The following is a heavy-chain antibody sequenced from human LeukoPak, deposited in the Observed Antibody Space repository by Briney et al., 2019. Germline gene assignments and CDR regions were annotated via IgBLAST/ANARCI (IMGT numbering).Heavy chain of an antibody. V-gene: IGHV3-33*01. CDR1: GFTFSSYG. CDR2: IWYDGSNK. J-gene: IGHJ4*02. Sequence: QPGRSLRLSCAASGFTFSSYGMHWVRQAPGKGLEWVAAIWYDGSNKYYADSVKGRFTISRDNSKNTLYLQMNSLRAEDTAVYYCARDSLSVITMVQGVIGGLDYWGQGTLVTVSS. D-gene: IGHD3-10*01. CDR3: ARDSLSVITMVQGVIGGLDY.